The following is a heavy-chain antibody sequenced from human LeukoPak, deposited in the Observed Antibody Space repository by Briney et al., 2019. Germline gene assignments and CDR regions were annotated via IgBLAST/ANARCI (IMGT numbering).Heavy chain of an antibody. V-gene: IGHV3-30*18. Sequence: GGSLRLSCAASGFTLSIYGTHWGRDAPHRGLGRGSLISYDGTNVYYAYSVRGPITISRDNSKNSLYLQMNSIRAQDTAGCYCAKQFYYGVDYFDYWGQGTLVTVSS. CDR3: AKQFYYGVDYFDY. CDR2: ISYDGTNV. CDR1: GFTLSIYG. J-gene: IGHJ4*02. D-gene: IGHD3-22*01.